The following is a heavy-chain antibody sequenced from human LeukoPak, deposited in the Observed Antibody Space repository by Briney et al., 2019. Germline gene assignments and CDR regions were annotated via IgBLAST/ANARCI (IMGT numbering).Heavy chain of an antibody. CDR1: GYSISSGYY. CDR2: IYHNGST. D-gene: IGHD3-10*01. CDR3: ARVSKGSGSYYTFDYYYMDV. Sequence: PSETLSLTCTVSGYSISSGYYWGWIRQPPGKGLEWIGSIYHNGSTYYNPSLKSRLTISVDTSKNQFSLKLSSVTAADTAVYYCARVSKGSGSYYTFDYYYMDVWGKGTTVTVSS. J-gene: IGHJ6*03. V-gene: IGHV4-38-2*02.